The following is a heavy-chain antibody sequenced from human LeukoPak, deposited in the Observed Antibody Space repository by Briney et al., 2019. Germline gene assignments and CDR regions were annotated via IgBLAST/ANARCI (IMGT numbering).Heavy chain of an antibody. J-gene: IGHJ4*02. Sequence: PGGSLRLSCSASGFTFSSYAMHWVCQAPGKGLEYVSATSSNGGSTYYADSVKGRFTISRDNSKNTLYLQMSSLRAEDTAVYYCVKWDYDILTGSFDYWGQGTLVTVSS. CDR2: TSSNGGST. V-gene: IGHV3-64D*06. CDR1: GFTFSSYA. CDR3: VKWDYDILTGSFDY. D-gene: IGHD3-9*01.